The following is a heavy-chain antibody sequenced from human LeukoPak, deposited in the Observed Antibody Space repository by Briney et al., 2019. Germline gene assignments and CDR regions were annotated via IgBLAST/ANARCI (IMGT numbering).Heavy chain of an antibody. CDR2: IIPIFGIA. J-gene: IGHJ4*02. CDR3: ASSSQVGATTAFDY. Sequence: PVKVSCKASGGTFSSYAISWVRQAPAQGLEWMGRIIPIFGIANYAQKFQGRVTITADKSTSTAYMELSSLRSEDTAVYYCASSSQVGATTAFDYWGQGTLVTVSS. D-gene: IGHD1-26*01. CDR1: GGTFSSYA. V-gene: IGHV1-69*04.